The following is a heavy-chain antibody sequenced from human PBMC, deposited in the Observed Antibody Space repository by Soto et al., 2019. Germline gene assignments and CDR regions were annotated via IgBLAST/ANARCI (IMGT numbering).Heavy chain of an antibody. Sequence: HPGGSLRLSCAASGFTFSSYAMSWVRQAPGKGLEWVSGISGSGSSTSYADSVKGRFTISRDNAKNTLYLQMNSLRVEDTAVYYCARGKRYDILTGSDYWGQGTLVTVSS. D-gene: IGHD3-9*01. CDR3: ARGKRYDILTGSDY. V-gene: IGHV3-23*01. CDR2: ISGSGSST. J-gene: IGHJ4*02. CDR1: GFTFSSYA.